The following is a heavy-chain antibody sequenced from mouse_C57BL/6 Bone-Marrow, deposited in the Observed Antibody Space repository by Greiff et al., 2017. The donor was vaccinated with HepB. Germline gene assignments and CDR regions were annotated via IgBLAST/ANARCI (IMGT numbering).Heavy chain of an antibody. CDR1: GYTFTDYE. J-gene: IGHJ4*01. V-gene: IGHV1-15*01. Sequence: VQLQQSGAELVRPGASVTLSCKASGYTFTDYEMHWVKQTPVHGLEWIGAIDPETGGTAYNQKFKGKATLTVDKSSSTAYMQLSSLTSEDSAVYYCAMGSGYPYYYAMDYWGQGTSVTVSS. CDR2: IDPETGGT. D-gene: IGHD3-2*02. CDR3: AMGSGYPYYYAMDY.